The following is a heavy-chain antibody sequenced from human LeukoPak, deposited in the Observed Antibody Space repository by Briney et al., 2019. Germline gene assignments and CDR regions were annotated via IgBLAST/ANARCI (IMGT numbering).Heavy chain of an antibody. J-gene: IGHJ6*03. V-gene: IGHV4-59*01. CDR2: IYYSGST. D-gene: IGHD2-2*01. CDR3: ARTTEGYCSSASCFGFSYSYYMDV. CDR1: GGSISSYY. Sequence: SETLSLTCTVSGGSISSYYWSWIRQPPGKGLEWIGYIYYSGSTNYNPSLKSRVTISVDTSKNQFSLKLSSVIAADTAVYYCARTTEGYCSSASCFGFSYSYYMDVWGRGTTVTISS.